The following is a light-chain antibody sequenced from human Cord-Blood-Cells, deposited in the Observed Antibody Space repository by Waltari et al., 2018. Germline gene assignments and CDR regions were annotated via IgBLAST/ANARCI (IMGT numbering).Light chain of an antibody. CDR1: QSVSSY. Sequence: EIVLTQSPPTLSLTPGERATLSCRASQSVSSYLAWYQQKPGQGPRLLIYDASNRATGIPARFSGSGSGTDFTLTISSLEPEDFAVYYCQQRSNWPLTFGGGTKVEIK. J-gene: IGKJ4*01. V-gene: IGKV3-11*01. CDR2: DAS. CDR3: QQRSNWPLT.